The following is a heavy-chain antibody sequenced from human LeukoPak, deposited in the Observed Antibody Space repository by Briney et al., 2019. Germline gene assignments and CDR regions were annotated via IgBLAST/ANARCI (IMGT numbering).Heavy chain of an antibody. Sequence: GGSLRLSCAASGFTFSSYWMSWVRQAPGKGLEWVANIKQDGSNKYYAGSVKGRFTISRDNSKNTLYLQMNSLRAEDTAVYYCATSRLKMGYYFDYWGQGTLVTVSS. J-gene: IGHJ4*02. D-gene: IGHD5-24*01. CDR1: GFTFSSYW. CDR3: ATSRLKMGYYFDY. CDR2: IKQDGSNK. V-gene: IGHV3-7*01.